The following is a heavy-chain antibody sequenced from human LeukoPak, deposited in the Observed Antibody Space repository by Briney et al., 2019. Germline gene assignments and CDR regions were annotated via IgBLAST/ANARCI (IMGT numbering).Heavy chain of an antibody. D-gene: IGHD2/OR15-2a*01. V-gene: IGHV1-18*01. CDR2: ISADNGKT. J-gene: IGHJ4*02. CDR1: AYTFTSYG. CDR3: ARLNSTHRFDTIYHQLDY. Sequence: GASVKVSCKASAYTFTSYGISWVRQAPGQGLEWVGWISADNGKTTYAQKFQGRVTMTTDTSTSTAYMELRSLRSDDAAVYYCARLNSTHRFDTIYHQLDYWGQGALVTVSS.